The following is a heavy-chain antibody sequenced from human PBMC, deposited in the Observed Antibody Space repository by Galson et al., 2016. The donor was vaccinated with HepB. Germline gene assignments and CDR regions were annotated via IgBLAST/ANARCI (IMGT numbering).Heavy chain of an antibody. D-gene: IGHD6-13*01. J-gene: IGHJ4*02. CDR3: ASWAVAGVDYFDY. CDR2: ITPDGSKK. V-gene: IGHV3-30*03. CDR1: GFTFSNYG. Sequence: SLRLSCAGFGFTFSNYGMHWVRQAPGKGLEWAAVITPDGSKKFYVDSVKGRFTISRDNSKNTLYLQMNSLRAEDTAVYYCASWAVAGVDYFDYWGQGTLVTVSS.